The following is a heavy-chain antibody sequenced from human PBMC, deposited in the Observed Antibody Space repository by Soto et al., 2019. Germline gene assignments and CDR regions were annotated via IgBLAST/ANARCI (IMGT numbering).Heavy chain of an antibody. V-gene: IGHV2-5*02. D-gene: IGHD2-15*01. CDR2: IYWDDER. Sequence: GSGPTLVNPTQTLTLTCTFSGFSLTTSGVGVGWIRQPPGGKALQWLALIYWDDERRYSPFLKSRLIITKDTSKNEVVLTMTNMDPVDTATYFCAHSAGPYCSGGSCYSWWGQGTLVTVSS. J-gene: IGHJ4*02. CDR3: AHSAGPYCSGGSCYSW. CDR1: GFSLTTSGVG.